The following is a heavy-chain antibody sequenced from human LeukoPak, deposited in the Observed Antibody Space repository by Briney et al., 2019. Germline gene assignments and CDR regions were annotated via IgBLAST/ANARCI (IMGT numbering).Heavy chain of an antibody. Sequence: GASVKVSCKASGGTFSSYAISWVRQAPGQGLEWVGRIIPILGIANYAQKLQGRVTITADKSTSTAYMELSSLRSEDTAVYYCASHDYGGTYTYFDYWGQGTLVTVSS. CDR3: ASHDYGGTYTYFDY. CDR2: IIPILGIA. J-gene: IGHJ4*02. CDR1: GGTFSSYA. V-gene: IGHV1-69*04. D-gene: IGHD4-23*01.